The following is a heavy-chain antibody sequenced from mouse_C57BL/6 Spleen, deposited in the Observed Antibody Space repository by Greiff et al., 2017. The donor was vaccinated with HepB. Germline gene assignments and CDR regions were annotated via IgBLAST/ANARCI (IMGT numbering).Heavy chain of an antibody. J-gene: IGHJ2*01. CDR3: ARDSLYYGSSYENY. CDR1: GYSITSGYY. D-gene: IGHD1-1*01. CDR2: ISYDGSN. Sequence: ESGPGLVKPSQSLSLTCSVTGYSITSGYYWNWIRQFPGNKLEWMGYISYDGSNNYNPSLKNRISITRDTSKNQFFLKLNSVTTEDTATYYCARDSLYYGSSYENYWGQGTTLTVSS. V-gene: IGHV3-6*01.